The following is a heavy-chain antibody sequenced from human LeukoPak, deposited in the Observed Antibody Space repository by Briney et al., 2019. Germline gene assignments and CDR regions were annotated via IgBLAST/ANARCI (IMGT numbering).Heavy chain of an antibody. Sequence: ALTTSHSHGSVSSRTDNWVYIRQPPMNRLKWIGSIYYSGNTYYNPSLKSRVTISVDTSKNQFSVKLSSVTAADTAVYYCARHSSPHAGSSSWYDFWGQGTLVTVSS. CDR1: HGSVSSRTDN. CDR3: ARHSSPHAGSSSWYDF. J-gene: IGHJ5*01. V-gene: IGHV4-39*01. CDR2: IYYSGNT. D-gene: IGHD2-15*01.